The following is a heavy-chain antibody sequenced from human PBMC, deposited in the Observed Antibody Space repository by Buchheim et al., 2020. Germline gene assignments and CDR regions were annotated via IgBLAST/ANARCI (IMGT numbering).Heavy chain of an antibody. D-gene: IGHD3-3*01. CDR3: VKGHRMQIYGVVVYFEY. CDR1: GFIFSDYA. CDR2: ITGSGKHA. Sequence: EVQLLESGGGLVQPGGSLRLSCSASGFIFSDYAMNWVRQAPGKGLEWVAIITGSGKHAIYAESVEGRFTISRDNSKITLALQMNSLRADDTAVYYCVKGHRMQIYGVVVYFEYWGQGT. J-gene: IGHJ4*02. V-gene: IGHV3-23*01.